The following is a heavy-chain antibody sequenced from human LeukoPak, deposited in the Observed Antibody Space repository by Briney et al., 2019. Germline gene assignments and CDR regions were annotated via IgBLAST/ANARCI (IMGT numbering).Heavy chain of an antibody. V-gene: IGHV3-7*01. CDR1: GFIFSNHW. J-gene: IGHJ4*01. CDR2: IKQEGSDK. CDR3: ARWATSFD. Sequence: PGGSLRLSCAASGFIFSNHWMGWVRQAPGTGLEWVANIKQEGSDKYYVDSVTGRFTISRDNAQRSVFLHMNRLTAGDTAVYPCARWATSFD.